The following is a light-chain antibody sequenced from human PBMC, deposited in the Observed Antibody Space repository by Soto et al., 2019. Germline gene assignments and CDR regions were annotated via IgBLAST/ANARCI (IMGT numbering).Light chain of an antibody. CDR3: QQRYNWVS. J-gene: IGKJ4*01. Sequence: EIVLTQSPVTLYLSPGEGASLSCRASQSVSTSLAWYQQKPGQAPRLLIYDASNRATGIPARFSDSGSGTDFTLIISRLEPEDFAVYYCQQRYNWVSFDGGTKVDI. CDR1: QSVSTS. V-gene: IGKV3-11*01. CDR2: DAS.